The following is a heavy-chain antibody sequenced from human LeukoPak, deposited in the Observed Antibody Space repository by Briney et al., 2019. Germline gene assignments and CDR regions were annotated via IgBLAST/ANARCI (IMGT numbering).Heavy chain of an antibody. V-gene: IGHV4-39*07. CDR2: IYYSGST. CDR3: ARSPRRADYDY. D-gene: IGHD5-12*01. J-gene: IGHJ4*02. Sequence: PSETLSLTCTVSGGSISSSSYYWGWIRQPPGKGLEWIGSIYYSGSTYYNPSLKSRVTISVDTSKNQFSLKLSSVTAADTAVYYCARSPRRADYDYWGQGTLVTVSS. CDR1: GGSISSSSYY.